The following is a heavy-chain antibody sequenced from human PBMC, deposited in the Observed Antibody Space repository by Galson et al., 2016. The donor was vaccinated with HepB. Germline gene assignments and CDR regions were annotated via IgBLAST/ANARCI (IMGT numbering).Heavy chain of an antibody. Sequence: SVKVSCKASGGTFSIYAISWVRQAPGQGLEWMGGIIPIFGTANFAQKFQGRVTITADESTSTAYMELSSLRSEDTAVYYCARVSSEGLIYNWFDPWGQGTLVTVSS. J-gene: IGHJ5*02. CDR1: GGTFSIYA. CDR3: ARVSSEGLIYNWFDP. V-gene: IGHV1-69*13. D-gene: IGHD3-16*01. CDR2: IIPIFGTA.